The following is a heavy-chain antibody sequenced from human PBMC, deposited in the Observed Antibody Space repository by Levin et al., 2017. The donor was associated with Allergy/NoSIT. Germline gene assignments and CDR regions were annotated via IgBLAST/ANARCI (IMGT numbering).Heavy chain of an antibody. CDR2: IKQDGSEK. Sequence: ESLKISCAASGFTFSSYWMSWVRQAPGKGLEWVANIKQDGSEKYYVDSVKGRFTISRDNAKNSLYLQMNSLRAEDTAVYYCARDLNWNYGVEFDYWGQGTLVTVSS. V-gene: IGHV3-7*01. CDR3: ARDLNWNYGVEFDY. D-gene: IGHD1-7*01. J-gene: IGHJ4*02. CDR1: GFTFSSYW.